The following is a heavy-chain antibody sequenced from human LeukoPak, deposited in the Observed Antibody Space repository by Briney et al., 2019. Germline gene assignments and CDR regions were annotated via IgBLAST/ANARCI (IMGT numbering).Heavy chain of an antibody. V-gene: IGHV4-39*01. CDR2: IYYSGST. Sequence: SETLSLTCTVSGGSISSSSYYWGWIRQPPGKGLEWIGSIYYSGSTYYNPSLKSRVTISVDTSKNQFSLKLSSVTAADTAVYYCARSSGWYQHWFDPWGQGTLVTVSS. CDR1: GGSISSSSYY. D-gene: IGHD6-19*01. CDR3: ARSSGWYQHWFDP. J-gene: IGHJ5*02.